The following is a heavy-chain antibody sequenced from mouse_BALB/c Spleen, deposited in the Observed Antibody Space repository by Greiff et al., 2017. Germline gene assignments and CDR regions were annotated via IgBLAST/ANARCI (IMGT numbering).Heavy chain of an antibody. Sequence: EVKLMESGGGLVKPGGSLKLSCAASGFTFSSYTMSWVRQTPEKRLEWVATISSGGSYTYYPDSVKGRFTISRDNAKNTLYLQMSSLKSEDTAMYYCTRDGARHFDVWGAGTTVTVSS. J-gene: IGHJ1*01. V-gene: IGHV5-6-4*01. CDR1: GFTFSSYT. CDR3: TRDGARHFDV. CDR2: ISSGGSYT.